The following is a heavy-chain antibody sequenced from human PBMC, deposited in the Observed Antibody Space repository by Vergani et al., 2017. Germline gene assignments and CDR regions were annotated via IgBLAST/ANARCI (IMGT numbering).Heavy chain of an antibody. V-gene: IGHV4-4*07. CDR1: GGSISSYY. D-gene: IGHD3-22*01. J-gene: IGHJ6*03. CDR2: IYTSGST. Sequence: QVQLQESGPGLVKPSETLSLTCTVSGGSISSYYWSWIRPPAGKGLEWIGSIYTSGSTNFNPSLKSRVTMPVDTSNYQFSLKLSSLAASDTAVYYCARASPYYYDRSGYLSRAYREPYYYYYYMDVWGKGTTVTVSS. CDR3: ARASPYYYDRSGYLSRAYREPYYYYYYMDV.